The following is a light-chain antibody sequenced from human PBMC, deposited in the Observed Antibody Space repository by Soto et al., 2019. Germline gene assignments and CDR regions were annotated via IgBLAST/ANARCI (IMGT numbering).Light chain of an antibody. J-gene: IGKJ1*01. CDR1: QSINNW. Sequence: DXXXTQSXSTXSASVGDRVTITCRASQSINNWLAWYQQKPGKAPKLFIFKASTLESGVPSRFSGSGSGTEFTLSISSLQPDDFATYFCQQYESFPRTFGQGTKVEIK. CDR3: QQYESFPRT. CDR2: KAS. V-gene: IGKV1-5*03.